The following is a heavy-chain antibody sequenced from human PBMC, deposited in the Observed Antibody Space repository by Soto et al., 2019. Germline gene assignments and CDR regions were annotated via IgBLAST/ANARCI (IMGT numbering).Heavy chain of an antibody. J-gene: IGHJ4*02. CDR3: AKTRTTNWEAHYFDY. V-gene: IGHV3-23*01. CDR1: GFTFSSYA. Sequence: EVQLLESGGGLVQPGGSLRLSCAASGFTFSSYATSWVRQAPGKGMERVSGIVGSAGSTYYADSVKGRFTISRDNSKNTLYLQMNSLRAEDTAIYDCAKTRTTNWEAHYFDYWGQGALVTVSS. D-gene: IGHD7-27*01. CDR2: IVGSAGST.